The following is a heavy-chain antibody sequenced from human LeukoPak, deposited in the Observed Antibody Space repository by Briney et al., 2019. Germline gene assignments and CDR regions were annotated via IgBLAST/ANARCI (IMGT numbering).Heavy chain of an antibody. CDR2: IKIEADGATT. J-gene: IGHJ4*02. V-gene: IGHV3-15*01. CDR1: GFAVTNTF. Sequence: GGSLRLSCAASGFAVTNTFMTWVRQAPGKGLEWVGRIKIEADGATTDYGAAVRGRFTISRDDSKNMTYLQMNSLKTEDTAAYYCTPQGLLWGQGTLVTVSS. CDR3: TPQGLL.